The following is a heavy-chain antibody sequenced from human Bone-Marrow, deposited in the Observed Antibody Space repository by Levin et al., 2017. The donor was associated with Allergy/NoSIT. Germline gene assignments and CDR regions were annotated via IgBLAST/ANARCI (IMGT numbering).Heavy chain of an antibody. CDR3: AKEVGGYSFGFVYYFDD. Sequence: GGSLRLSCTTSGFTFSTYAMHWVRQAPGKGLEWVAVSSYDGSSANYADSVKGRFTISRDNPNKTVYLQMSSLRVDDTAVYYCAKEVGGYSFGFVYYFDDWGQGTLVTVSS. J-gene: IGHJ4*02. D-gene: IGHD5-18*01. V-gene: IGHV3-30-3*02. CDR2: SSYDGSSA. CDR1: GFTFSTYA.